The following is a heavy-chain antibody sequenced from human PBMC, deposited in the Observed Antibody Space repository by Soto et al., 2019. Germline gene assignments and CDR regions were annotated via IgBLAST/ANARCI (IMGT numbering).Heavy chain of an antibody. Sequence: PSETLSLTCAVSGGSISSSNWWSWVRQPPGKGLEWIGEIYHSGSTNYNPSLKSRVTISVDKSKNQFSLKLSSVTAADTAVYYCARDDRAVYGDYPYYYYYGMDVWGQGTTVTVSS. V-gene: IGHV4-4*02. J-gene: IGHJ6*02. D-gene: IGHD4-17*01. CDR1: GGSISSSNW. CDR3: ARDDRAVYGDYPYYYYYGMDV. CDR2: IYHSGST.